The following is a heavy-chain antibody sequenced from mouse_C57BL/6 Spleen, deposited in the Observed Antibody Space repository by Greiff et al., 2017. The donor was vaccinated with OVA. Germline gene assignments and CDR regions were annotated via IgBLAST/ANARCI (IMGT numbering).Heavy chain of an antibody. CDR3: ARLYFDY. CDR2: IDPANGNT. Sequence: VQLNQSVAELVRPGASVKLSCTASGFNIKNTYMPWVKQRPEQGLEWIGRIDPANGNTKYAPKFQGKATITADTSSNTAYLQLSSLTSEDTAIYYCARLYFDYWGQGTTLTVSS. V-gene: IGHV14-3*01. J-gene: IGHJ2*01. CDR1: GFNIKNTY.